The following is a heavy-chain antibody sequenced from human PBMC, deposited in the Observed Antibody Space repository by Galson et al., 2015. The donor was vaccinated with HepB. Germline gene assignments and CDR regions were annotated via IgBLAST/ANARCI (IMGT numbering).Heavy chain of an antibody. CDR1: GYRFSRYS. D-gene: IGHD2-15*01. CDR2: ISAYNGHT. Sequence: SVQVPRKAAGYRFSRYSLSRVRPAPGQGLEWMGWISAYNGHTKYARERQGRVTLTTDSSTSTAYMGLRRLKSDDTAAYFCARGPFVVAVGCNPTNWFAPWGQGTRVTVSS. J-gene: IGHJ5*02. V-gene: IGHV1-18*01. CDR3: ARGPFVVAVGCNPTNWFAP.